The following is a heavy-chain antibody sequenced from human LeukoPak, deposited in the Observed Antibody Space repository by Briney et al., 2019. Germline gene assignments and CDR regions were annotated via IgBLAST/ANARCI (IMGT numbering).Heavy chain of an antibody. CDR2: IYYSGST. CDR1: GGSISSYY. CDR3: AREKMGHMDV. Sequence: SETLSLTCTVSGGSISSYYWSWIRQPPGKGLEWIGYIYYSGSTNYNPSLKSRVTISVDTSKNQFSLKLSSVTAADTAVYYCAREKMGHMDVWGQGTTVTVSS. J-gene: IGHJ6*02. V-gene: IGHV4-59*01. D-gene: IGHD5-24*01.